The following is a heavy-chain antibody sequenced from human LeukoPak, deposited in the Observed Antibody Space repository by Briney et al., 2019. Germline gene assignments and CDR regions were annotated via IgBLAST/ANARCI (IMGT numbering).Heavy chain of an antibody. J-gene: IGHJ4*02. CDR1: GGSFSGYY. V-gene: IGHV4-34*01. D-gene: IGHD7-27*01. CDR2: IDHSGNT. Sequence: SETLSLTCAVYGGSFSGYYWSWIRQPPGKGLEWIGEIDHSGNTNYNPSLKSRVTVSVDTSKNQFSLKLRSLTAADTAVYYCAKQGRKSAFDFWGQGTLVTVSS. CDR3: AKQGRKSAFDF.